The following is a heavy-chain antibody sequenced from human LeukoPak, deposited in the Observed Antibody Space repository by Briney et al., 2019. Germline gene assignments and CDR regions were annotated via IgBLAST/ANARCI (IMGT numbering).Heavy chain of an antibody. V-gene: IGHV5-51*01. Sequence: GESLKISCKGSGXSFTNYWSVWVRQMPGKGVEWMGIIYPSDSDTRYSPSFQGQVTISADKSITTAYLQWSSLRASDTAMYYCARQRDSSYDSWGQGTLVTVSS. CDR3: ARQRDSSYDS. J-gene: IGHJ4*02. CDR2: IYPSDSDT. CDR1: GXSFTNYW. D-gene: IGHD3-22*01.